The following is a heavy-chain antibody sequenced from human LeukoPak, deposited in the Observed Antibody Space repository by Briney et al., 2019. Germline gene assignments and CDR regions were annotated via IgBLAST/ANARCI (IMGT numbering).Heavy chain of an antibody. V-gene: IGHV3-30*02. CDR2: IRYDGSNK. Sequence: GGSLRLSCAASGFTFSSYGMHWVRQAPGKGLEWVAFIRYDGSNKYYADSVKGRFTISRDNSKNTLYLQMNSQRAEDTAVYYCAYATGYSSGWYFSPHFDYWGQGTLVTVSS. J-gene: IGHJ4*02. CDR1: GFTFSSYG. CDR3: AYATGYSSGWYFSPHFDY. D-gene: IGHD6-19*01.